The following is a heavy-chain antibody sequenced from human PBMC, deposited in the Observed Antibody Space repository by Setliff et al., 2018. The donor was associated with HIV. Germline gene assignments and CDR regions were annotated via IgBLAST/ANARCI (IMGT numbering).Heavy chain of an antibody. V-gene: IGHV4-61*02. CDR3: ARAGFGELFPEVFDY. J-gene: IGHJ4*02. Sequence: SETLSLTCTVSGASISSGNYHWSWIRQPAGKGLEWIGRLYSSGSTNFNPSLKSRVSISVDTSKNQFSLRLTSVTAADTAVYYCARAGFGELFPEVFDYWGQGALVTVSS. D-gene: IGHD3-10*01. CDR1: GASISSGNYH. CDR2: LYSSGST.